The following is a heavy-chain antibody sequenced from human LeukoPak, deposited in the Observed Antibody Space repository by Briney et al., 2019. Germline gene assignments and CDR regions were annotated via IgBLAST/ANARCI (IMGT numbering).Heavy chain of an antibody. V-gene: IGHV3-23*01. CDR1: GFTFSSYA. J-gene: IGHJ6*02. CDR3: AKEANSGRYYYYGMDV. CDR2: ISGSGGST. Sequence: PGGSLRLSCAASGFTFSSYAMGWVGQAPGKGLEWVSTISGSGGSTYYADSVEGRFTISRDNSKNTLYLQMNSLRAEDTAVYYCAKEANSGRYYYYGMDVWGQGTTVTVSS. D-gene: IGHD2-15*01.